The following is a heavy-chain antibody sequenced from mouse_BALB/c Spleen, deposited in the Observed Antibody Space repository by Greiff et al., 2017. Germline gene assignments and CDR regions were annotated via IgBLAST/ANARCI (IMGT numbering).Heavy chain of an antibody. J-gene: IGHJ4*01. Sequence: VQLQQSGGDLVKPGGSLKLSCAASGFTFSSYGMSWVRQTPDKRLEWVATISSGGSYTYYPDSVKGRFTISRDNAKNTLYLQMSSLKSEDTAMYYCARDITTADLYAMDYWGQGTSVTVSS. V-gene: IGHV5-6*01. D-gene: IGHD1-2*01. CDR3: ARDITTADLYAMDY. CDR2: ISSGGSYT. CDR1: GFTFSSYG.